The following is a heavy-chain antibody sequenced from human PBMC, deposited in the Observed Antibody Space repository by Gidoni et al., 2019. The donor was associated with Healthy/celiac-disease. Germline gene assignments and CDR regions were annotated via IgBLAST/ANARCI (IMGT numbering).Heavy chain of an antibody. CDR3: ARDPDLWAQGYYGMDV. Sequence: EGEVVESGGGLVQPGGSLRLSCAAPGFTLSSYWMSWVRQAPGKGLEWVANIKQDGSEKYYVDSVKGRFTISRDNAKNSLYLQMNSLRAEDTAVYYCARDPDLWAQGYYGMDVWGQGTTVTVSS. CDR2: IKQDGSEK. J-gene: IGHJ6*02. D-gene: IGHD7-27*01. V-gene: IGHV3-7*01. CDR1: GFTLSSYW.